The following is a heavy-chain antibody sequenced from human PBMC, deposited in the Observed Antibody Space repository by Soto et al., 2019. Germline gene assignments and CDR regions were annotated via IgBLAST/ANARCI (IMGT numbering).Heavy chain of an antibody. CDR2: INPSGGST. J-gene: IGHJ5*02. CDR1: GYTFTSYY. V-gene: IGHV1-46*01. CDR3: ARAGVVVVAAKEWWFDP. Sequence: QVQLVQSGAEVKKPGASVKVSCKASGYTFTSYYMHWVRQAPGQGLEWMGIINPSGGSTSYAQKFQGRVTMTRDTSTSTVYMGLSSLRSEDTAVYYCARAGVVVVAAKEWWFDPWGQGTLVTVSS. D-gene: IGHD2-15*01.